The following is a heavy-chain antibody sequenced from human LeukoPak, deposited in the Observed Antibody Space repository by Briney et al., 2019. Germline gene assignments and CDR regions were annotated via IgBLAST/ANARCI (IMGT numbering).Heavy chain of an antibody. D-gene: IGHD3-22*01. Sequence: GASVKVSCKASGYTFTSYYMHWVRQAPGQGLEWMGIINPSGGSTSYAQKFQGRVTMTRDTSTSTVYMELSSLRSEDTAVYYCAKNYDSSGYYPLLYYFDYWGQGTLVTVSS. CDR3: AKNYDSSGYYPLLYYFDY. J-gene: IGHJ4*02. CDR1: GYTFTSYY. V-gene: IGHV1-46*01. CDR2: INPSGGST.